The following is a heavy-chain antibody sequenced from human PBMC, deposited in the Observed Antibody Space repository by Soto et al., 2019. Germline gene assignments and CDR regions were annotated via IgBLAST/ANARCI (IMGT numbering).Heavy chain of an antibody. Sequence: QVQLVQSGAEVKKPGSSVKVSCKASGGTFSSYTISWVRQAPGQGLEWMGRIIPILGIANYAQKFQGRVTITADRPTXXAXMXXSSLRSEDTAVYYCAREGCSSPSCYAGTGYYGMDVWGQGTTVTVSS. J-gene: IGHJ6*02. D-gene: IGHD2-2*01. V-gene: IGHV1-69*08. CDR3: AREGCSSPSCYAGTGYYGMDV. CDR1: GGTFSSYT. CDR2: IIPILGIA.